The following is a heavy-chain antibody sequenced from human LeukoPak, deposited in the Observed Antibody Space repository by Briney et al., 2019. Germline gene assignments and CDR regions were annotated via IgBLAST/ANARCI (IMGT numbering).Heavy chain of an antibody. CDR1: GYSFTDYY. D-gene: IGHD5-12*01. Sequence: ASVKVSCKASGYSFTDYYMHWVRQAPGQGLEWMGWINPNSGGTNYAQKLQGRVTMTTDTSTSTAYMELRSLRSDDTAVYYCARESGYDSYNWFDPWGQGTLVTVSS. V-gene: IGHV1-2*02. CDR3: ARESGYDSYNWFDP. J-gene: IGHJ5*02. CDR2: INPNSGGT.